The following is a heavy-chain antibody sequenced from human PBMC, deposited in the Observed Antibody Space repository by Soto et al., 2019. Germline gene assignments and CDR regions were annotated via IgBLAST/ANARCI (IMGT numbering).Heavy chain of an antibody. V-gene: IGHV3-30*04. Sequence: QVQVVESGGGVVQPGRSLRLSCAASGFTFSRYAIHWVRQATGKGLEWVAVISRDGTNKYYVDSVKGRFTISRDNSRNTLYLQMNSLRHEDAAVYYCARSRSGAVADSFDFWGQGTLVTVSS. D-gene: IGHD3-10*01. CDR3: ARSRSGAVADSFDF. CDR2: ISRDGTNK. J-gene: IGHJ4*02. CDR1: GFTFSRYA.